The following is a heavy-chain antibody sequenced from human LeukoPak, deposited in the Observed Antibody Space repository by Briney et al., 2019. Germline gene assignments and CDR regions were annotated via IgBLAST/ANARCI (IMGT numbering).Heavy chain of an antibody. J-gene: IGHJ6*03. CDR1: GGSISSYY. V-gene: IGHV4-59*01. Sequence: TSETLSLTCTVSGGSISSYYWSWIRQPPGKGLKWIGYIYYSGSTSYSPSLRSRVTISVDTSKNQFSLKLSSVTAADTAVYYCARGDSGSYYYYYYYMDVWGKGTTVTVSS. CDR2: IYYSGST. D-gene: IGHD1-26*01. CDR3: ARGDSGSYYYYYYYMDV.